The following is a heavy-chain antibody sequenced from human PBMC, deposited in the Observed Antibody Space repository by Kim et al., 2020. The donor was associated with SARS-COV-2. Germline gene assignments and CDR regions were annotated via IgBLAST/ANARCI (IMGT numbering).Heavy chain of an antibody. V-gene: IGHV4-34*01. CDR3: ARGPPQFSMVRGVNSLNAFDI. CDR2: INHSGST. J-gene: IGHJ3*02. CDR1: GGSFSGYY. D-gene: IGHD3-10*01. Sequence: SETLSLTCAVYGGSFSGYYWSWIRQPPGKGLEWIGEINHSGSTNYNPSLKSRVTISVDTSKNQFSLKLSSVTAADTAVYYCARGPPQFSMVRGVNSLNAFDIWGQGTMVTVSS.